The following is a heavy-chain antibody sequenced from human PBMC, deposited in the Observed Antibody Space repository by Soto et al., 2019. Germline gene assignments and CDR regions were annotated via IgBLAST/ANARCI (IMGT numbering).Heavy chain of an antibody. V-gene: IGHV3-33*05. J-gene: IGHJ4*02. D-gene: IGHD3-16*01. CDR1: GFTFRSYV. Sequence: QVQLVESGGGVVQPGTSLRLSCVGSGFTFRSYVIHWVRQAPGKGLEWVALTSYDGSNNFYGDSVKGRFTISRHNSRNTVELQRDSLRFEGTAIYYCARWGTTGGLDVWGQGTLVSVSS. CDR2: TSYDGSNN. CDR3: ARWGTTGGLDV.